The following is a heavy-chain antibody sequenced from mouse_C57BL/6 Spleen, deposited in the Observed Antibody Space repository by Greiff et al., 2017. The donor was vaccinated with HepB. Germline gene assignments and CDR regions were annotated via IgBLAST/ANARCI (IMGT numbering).Heavy chain of an antibody. D-gene: IGHD1-1*01. Sequence: QVQLKESGAELVRPGASVTLSCKASGYTFTDYEMHWVKQTPVHGLEWIGAIDPETGGTAYNQKFKGKAILTADKSSSTAYMELRSLTSEDSAVYYCTRAYYYGSEEGFAYWGQGTLVTVSA. CDR3: TRAYYYGSEEGFAY. J-gene: IGHJ3*01. CDR2: IDPETGGT. V-gene: IGHV1-15*01. CDR1: GYTFTDYE.